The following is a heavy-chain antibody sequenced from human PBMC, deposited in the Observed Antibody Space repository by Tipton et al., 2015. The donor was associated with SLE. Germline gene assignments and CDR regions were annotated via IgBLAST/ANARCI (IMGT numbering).Heavy chain of an antibody. CDR2: INHSGST. D-gene: IGHD2-21*01. J-gene: IGHJ5*02. CDR1: GGSFSGYY. V-gene: IGHV4-34*01. Sequence: GLVKPSETLSLTCAVYGGSFSGYYWSWIRQPPGKGLEWIGEINHSGSTNYNPSLKSRVTISVDTSKNQFSLKLSSVTAADTAVYYCARGSTYCWFDPWGQGTLVTVSS. CDR3: ARGSTYCWFDP.